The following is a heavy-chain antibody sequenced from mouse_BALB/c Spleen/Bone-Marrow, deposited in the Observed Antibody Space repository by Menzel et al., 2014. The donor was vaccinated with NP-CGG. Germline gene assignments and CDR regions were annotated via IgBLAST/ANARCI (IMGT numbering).Heavy chain of an antibody. CDR1: GYSFTDYY. Sequence: EVQLQQSGPELEKPGASVKMSCKASGYSFTDYYMNWVKQSNGKSLEWIGDIDPSYGGTTYNQKFKGKATLTVDKSSSTVYMQLKSLTSEDSAVYYCARGHDGYRTWFAYWGQGTLVTVSA. J-gene: IGHJ3*01. CDR3: ARGHDGYRTWFAY. D-gene: IGHD2-3*01. CDR2: IDPSYGGT. V-gene: IGHV1-39*01.